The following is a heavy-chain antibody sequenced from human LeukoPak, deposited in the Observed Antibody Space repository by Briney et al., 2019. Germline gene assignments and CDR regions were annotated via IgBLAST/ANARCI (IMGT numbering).Heavy chain of an antibody. V-gene: IGHV3-23*01. CDR1: GFAFSSYA. CDR2: ISGSGGST. J-gene: IGHJ6*02. CDR3: AKDLYSSSWLGNFYYGMDV. D-gene: IGHD2-2*01. Sequence: GGSLRLSCAASGFAFSSYAMSWVRQAPGKGLECVSVISGSGGSTNYADSVKGRFTISRDNSKNTLYLQTNSLRAEDTAVYYCAKDLYSSSWLGNFYYGMDVWGQGTMVTVSS.